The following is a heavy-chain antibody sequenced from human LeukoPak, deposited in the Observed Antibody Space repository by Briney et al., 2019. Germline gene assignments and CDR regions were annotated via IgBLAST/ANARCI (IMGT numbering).Heavy chain of an antibody. J-gene: IGHJ5*02. CDR3: AKVLPPRGCSGGSCYPTNWFDP. CDR2: ISASGGTT. D-gene: IGHD2-15*01. Sequence: PGGSLRLSCATSGFSFGNYAMNWVRQAPGKGLEWVSGISASGGTTYYADSVRGRFTISRDNSKNTLYLQMNSLRAEDTAVYYCAKVLPPRGCSGGSCYPTNWFDPWGQGTLVTVSS. V-gene: IGHV3-23*01. CDR1: GFSFGNYA.